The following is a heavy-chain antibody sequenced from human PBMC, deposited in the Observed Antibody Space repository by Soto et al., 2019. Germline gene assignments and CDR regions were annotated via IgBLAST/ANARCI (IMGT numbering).Heavy chain of an antibody. CDR3: ARDKYYYDSSGPNGIIDY. CDR2: ISYDGSNK. V-gene: IGHV3-30-3*01. CDR1: GFTFSSYA. Sequence: GGSLRLSCAASGFTFSSYAMHWVRQAPGKGLEWVAVISYDGSNKYYADSVKGRFTISRDNSKNTLYLQMNSLRAEDTAVYYCARDKYYYDSSGPNGIIDYWGQGTLVTVSS. D-gene: IGHD3-22*01. J-gene: IGHJ4*02.